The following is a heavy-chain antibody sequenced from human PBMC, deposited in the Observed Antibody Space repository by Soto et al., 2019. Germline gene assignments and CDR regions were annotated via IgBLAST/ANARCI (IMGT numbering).Heavy chain of an antibody. CDR3: TTDGGYGD. V-gene: IGHV3-15*01. J-gene: IGHJ4*02. D-gene: IGHD5-12*01. Sequence: EVQLVESGGGLVKPGGSLRLSCAASGFTFSNAWMSWVRQAPGKGLEWVGRIKSKNDGGTTDYAAPVKGRFTISRDDSKNTLYLQMNSLKTEDKAVYYCTTDGGYGDWGQGTLVTVSS. CDR2: IKSKNDGGTT. CDR1: GFTFSNAW.